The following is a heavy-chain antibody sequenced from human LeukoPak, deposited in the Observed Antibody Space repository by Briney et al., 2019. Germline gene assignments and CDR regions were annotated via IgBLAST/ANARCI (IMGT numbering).Heavy chain of an antibody. D-gene: IGHD4-17*01. CDR1: GFTFSSYS. CDR2: ITRSSNYI. V-gene: IGHV3-21*01. J-gene: IGHJ4*02. CDR3: ARGGYGAYMG. Sequence: GGSLRLSCVASGFTFSSYSMNWVRQAPGKGLEWVSSITRSSNYIYYADSVKGRFTISRDNAKNTLDLQMNSLRAEDTAVYYCARGGYGAYMGWGQGMLVTVSS.